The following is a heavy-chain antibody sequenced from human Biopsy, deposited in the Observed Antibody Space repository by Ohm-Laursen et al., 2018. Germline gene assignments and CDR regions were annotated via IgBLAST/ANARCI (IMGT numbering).Heavy chain of an antibody. CDR3: GRAVRNQLLTDP. V-gene: IGHV1-8*01. CDR1: GYTFTSYD. CDR2: LNPVSGNS. J-gene: IGHJ5*02. Sequence: SVKVSCKASGYTFTSYDITWVRQASGQGPEWTGWLNPVSGNSNFGQKFRGRVTVTSDTSISTAYMELSGLTSDDTATYYCGRAVRNQLLTDPWGQGTLVTVTS. D-gene: IGHD1-7*01.